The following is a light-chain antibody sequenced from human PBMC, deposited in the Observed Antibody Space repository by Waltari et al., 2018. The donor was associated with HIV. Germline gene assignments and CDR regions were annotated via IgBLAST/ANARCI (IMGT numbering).Light chain of an antibody. CDR1: NIGSKN. CDR3: QVWDSSSDHL. J-gene: IGLJ2*01. V-gene: IGLV3-21*02. Sequence: SFVPTQPPSVSVAPGQTARITCGANNIGSKNVHGYQQKSGQAPVLVVDDDVGRPSGSPGRFSGSNSGNTAILTISRVEAVDEADYYCQVWDSSSDHLFGGGTKLTVL. CDR2: DDV.